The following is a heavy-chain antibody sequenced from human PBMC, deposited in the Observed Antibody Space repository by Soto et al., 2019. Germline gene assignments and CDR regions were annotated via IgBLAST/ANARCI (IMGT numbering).Heavy chain of an antibody. V-gene: IGHV4-34*01. J-gene: IGHJ6*02. CDR1: GVSFSGYY. CDR2: INHSGST. Sequence: SETLSLTCAVYGVSFSGYYWSWIRQAPGKGLEWIGEINHSGSTNYNPSLKSRVTISVDTSKNQFSLKLSSVTAADTAVYYCARGLVVVPAAPSYYYYGMDVWRQGTTVTVSS. CDR3: ARGLVVVPAAPSYYYYGMDV. D-gene: IGHD2-2*01.